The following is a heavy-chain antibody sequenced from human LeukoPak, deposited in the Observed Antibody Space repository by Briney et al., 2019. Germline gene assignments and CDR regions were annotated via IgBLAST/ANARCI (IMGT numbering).Heavy chain of an antibody. Sequence: ASVKASCKVSGYTLTELSMHWVRQAPGKGLEWMGGFDPEDGETIYAQKFQGRVTMTEDTSTDTAYMELSSLRSEDTAVYYCATKSSLKATMVRGVIIRVDQRQGEFDYWGQGTLVTVSS. J-gene: IGHJ4*02. V-gene: IGHV1-24*01. D-gene: IGHD3-10*01. CDR3: ATKSSLKATMVRGVIIRVDQRQGEFDY. CDR2: FDPEDGET. CDR1: GYTLTELS.